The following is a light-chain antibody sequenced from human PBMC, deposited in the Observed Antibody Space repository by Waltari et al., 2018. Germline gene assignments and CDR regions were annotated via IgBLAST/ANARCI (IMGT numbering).Light chain of an antibody. Sequence: CRASNTNRGSWLTWYQRKPGQAPRRLIYGASSRATGIPVRFSGSGSGTDFTLTISRLEPEDSAVYYCQQYDGSSVTFGGGTKVEVK. CDR2: GAS. CDR1: NTNRGSW. J-gene: IGKJ4*01. CDR3: QQYDGSSVT. V-gene: IGKV3-20*01.